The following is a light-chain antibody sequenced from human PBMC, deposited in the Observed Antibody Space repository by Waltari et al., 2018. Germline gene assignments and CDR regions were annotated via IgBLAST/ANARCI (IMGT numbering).Light chain of an antibody. Sequence: QSVLTQPASVSGSPGQSITISCTGTSSDVGGYDYVSWYQQSPGKAPKLIIYDVVKRPSGVSTRFSASKSDNTASLTISGLPAEDEGDYYCCSYKRGATWVFGGGTALTVL. V-gene: IGLV2-14*03. CDR1: SSDVGGYDY. CDR3: CSYKRGATWV. J-gene: IGLJ3*02. CDR2: DVV.